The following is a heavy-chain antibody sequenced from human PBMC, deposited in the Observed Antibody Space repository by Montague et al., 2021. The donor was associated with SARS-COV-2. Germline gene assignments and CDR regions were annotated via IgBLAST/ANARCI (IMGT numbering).Heavy chain of an antibody. CDR1: GFTFNSHA. Sequence: SLRLSCAASGFTFNSHAMTWVRQPPGKGLDWVSTISSRGYYTYFADSVKGRFPISSDNSNSTVFLQMNSLRVEDTAVYYCAKVWGYYDSSGYYYVWGFDHWGQGTLVTVSS. V-gene: IGHV3-23*01. J-gene: IGHJ4*02. CDR3: AKVWGYYDSSGYYYVWGFDH. CDR2: ISSRGYYT. D-gene: IGHD3-22*01.